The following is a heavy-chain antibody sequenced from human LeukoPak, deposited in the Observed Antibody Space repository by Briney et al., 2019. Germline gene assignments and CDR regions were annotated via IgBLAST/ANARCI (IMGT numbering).Heavy chain of an antibody. J-gene: IGHJ4*02. CDR1: GFTFSSYW. V-gene: IGHV3-30*03. CDR3: ARVYDSSGYYPVGY. Sequence: GGSLRLSCAASGFTFSSYWMNWARQAPGKGLEWVAVISSDGSNKYYADSVKGRFTISRDNSKNTLYLQMNSLRAEDTAVYYCARVYDSSGYYPVGYWGQGTLVTVSS. D-gene: IGHD3-22*01. CDR2: ISSDGSNK.